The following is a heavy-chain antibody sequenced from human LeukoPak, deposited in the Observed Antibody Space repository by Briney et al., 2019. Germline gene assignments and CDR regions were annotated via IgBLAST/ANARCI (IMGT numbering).Heavy chain of an antibody. D-gene: IGHD1-26*01. CDR1: GFTFTTSA. V-gene: IGHV1-58*02. CDR2: IVVASGNT. J-gene: IGHJ4*02. Sequence: GTSVKVSCKASGFTFTTSAMQWVRQARGQRLEWIGWIVVASGNTNYAQKFQERVTITRDMSTSTAYMELSSLRSEDTAVYYCAADHGGSHFPTRFDYWGQGTLVTVSS. CDR3: AADHGGSHFPTRFDY.